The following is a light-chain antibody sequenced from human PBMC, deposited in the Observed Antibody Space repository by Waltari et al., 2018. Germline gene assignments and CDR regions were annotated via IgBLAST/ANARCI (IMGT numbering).Light chain of an antibody. J-gene: IGKJ2*01. Sequence: DIVMSQSPPSLTVTPGAAASISCRSSQSLLYSNGYNYVDWYLQKPGQSPQLLIYLGSNRASGVPDRFSGGGSDTDFTLKISRVEAEDVGVYYCEQTLHTPYTFGQGTNLEIK. CDR1: QSLLYSNGYNY. V-gene: IGKV2-28*01. CDR3: EQTLHTPYT. CDR2: LGS.